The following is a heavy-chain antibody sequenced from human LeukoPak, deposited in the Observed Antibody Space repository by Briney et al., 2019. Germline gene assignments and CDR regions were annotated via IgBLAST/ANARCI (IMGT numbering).Heavy chain of an antibody. D-gene: IGHD5-24*01. CDR1: GFTLCGYR. V-gene: IGHV3-7*01. Sequence: PGGSLRHSRVKSGFTLCGYRMCRFRQAPGKGREWVGHIQPDGSGAYYVDAMRGRFTISRDDAQNSLYLQINSLRAEDTAVYCCAREDDHNKNDCWGQGTLVTVSS. J-gene: IGHJ4*02. CDR3: AREDDHNKNDC. CDR2: IQPDGSGA.